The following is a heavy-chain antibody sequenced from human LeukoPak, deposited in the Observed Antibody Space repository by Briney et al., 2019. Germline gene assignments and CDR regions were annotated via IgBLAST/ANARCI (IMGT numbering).Heavy chain of an antibody. CDR2: IRYDGSNK. J-gene: IGHJ4*02. D-gene: IGHD6-6*01. V-gene: IGHV3-30*02. Sequence: QPGGSLRLSCAASGFTFSSYGMHWVRQAPGKGLEWVAFIRYDGSNKYYADSVKGRFTISRDNSKNTLYLQMNSLRAEDTAVYYCAKLIGQLVPFFGYWGQGTLVTVSS. CDR1: GFTFSSYG. CDR3: AKLIGQLVPFFGY.